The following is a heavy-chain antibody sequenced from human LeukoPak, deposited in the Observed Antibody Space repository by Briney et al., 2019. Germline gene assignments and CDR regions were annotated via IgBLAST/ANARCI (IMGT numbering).Heavy chain of an antibody. Sequence: SVKVSCKASGGTFSSYTISRVRQAPGQGLEWMGRIIPILGIANYAQKFQGRLTITADKSTSTAYMELSSLRSEDTAVYYCARDVHNGYSYGTYFDYWGQGTLVTVSS. J-gene: IGHJ4*02. V-gene: IGHV1-69*04. CDR3: ARDVHNGYSYGTYFDY. CDR2: IIPILGIA. D-gene: IGHD5-18*01. CDR1: GGTFSSYT.